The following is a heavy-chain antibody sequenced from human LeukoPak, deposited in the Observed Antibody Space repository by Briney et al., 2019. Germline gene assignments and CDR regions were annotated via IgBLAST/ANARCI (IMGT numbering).Heavy chain of an antibody. CDR2: INPSGGST. V-gene: IGHV1-46*03. CDR1: GYILTNYY. J-gene: IGHJ6*02. Sequence: ASVKVSCKASGYILTNYYMHWVRQAPGQGLEWMATINPSGGSTSYSQKFQGRITVTRDTSASTVYMELSSLRSEDTAVYYCAKGGDSNTHPYYYGMDVWGQGTTVTVSS. D-gene: IGHD3-22*01. CDR3: AKGGDSNTHPYYYGMDV.